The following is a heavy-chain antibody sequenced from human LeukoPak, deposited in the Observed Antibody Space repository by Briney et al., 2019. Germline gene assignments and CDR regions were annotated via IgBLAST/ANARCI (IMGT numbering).Heavy chain of an antibody. J-gene: IGHJ4*02. CDR3: ARDFFVAGRLDY. D-gene: IGHD6-19*01. V-gene: IGHV4-28*03. Sequence: SDTLSLTCAVSGYSISSSNWWGWIRQPPGKGLEWIGYIYYSGSTNYNPSLKSRVTMSVDTSKNQFSLKLSSVTAADTAVYYCARDFFVAGRLDYWGQGVLVTVSS. CDR1: GYSISSSNW. CDR2: IYYSGST.